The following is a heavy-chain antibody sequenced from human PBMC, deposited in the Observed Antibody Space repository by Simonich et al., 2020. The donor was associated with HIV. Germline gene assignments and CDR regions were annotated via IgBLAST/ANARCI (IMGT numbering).Heavy chain of an antibody. V-gene: IGHV3-23*01. CDR1: GFTFSSYA. D-gene: IGHD3-3*01. J-gene: IGHJ4*02. CDR3: AKDRYYDFWSGYYDY. CDR2: IGGSGGST. Sequence: EVQLLESGGGLVQPGGSLRLSCAASGFTFSSYAMSWVRQAPGKWLGWVSAIGGSGGSTYYADSVKGRFTISRDNSKNTLYLQMNSLRAEDTAVYYCAKDRYYDFWSGYYDYWGQGTLVTVSS.